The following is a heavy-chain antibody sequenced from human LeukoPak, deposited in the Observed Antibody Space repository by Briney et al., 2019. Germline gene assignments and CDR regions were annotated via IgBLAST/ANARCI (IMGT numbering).Heavy chain of an antibody. CDR2: ISYDGSNK. D-gene: IGHD5-24*01. CDR1: GFTFSSYV. J-gene: IGHJ4*02. CDR3: ARGRRWLQFQTPIDY. V-gene: IGHV3-30-3*01. Sequence: PGRSLRLSCAASGFTFSSYVMRWVRQAPGKGLEWVAVISYDGSNKYYADSVKGRFTISRDNSKNTLYLQMNSLRAEDTAVYYCARGRRWLQFQTPIDYWGQGTLVTVSS.